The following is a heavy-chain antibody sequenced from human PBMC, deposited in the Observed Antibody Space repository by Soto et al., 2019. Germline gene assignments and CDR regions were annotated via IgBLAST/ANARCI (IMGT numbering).Heavy chain of an antibody. CDR1: GDSVSSNSAA. D-gene: IGHD3-16*01. CDR3: ARSSVLGILSLDY. CDR2: TYYRSKWYN. V-gene: IGHV6-1*01. Sequence: QTLSLTCALSGDSVSSNSAAWNWIRQSPSRGLEWLGRTYYRSKWYNDYAVSAKRRITINPDTSKNQFSLQLNSVTPEDTAVYCCARSSVLGILSLDYWGQGTLVTVSS. J-gene: IGHJ4*02.